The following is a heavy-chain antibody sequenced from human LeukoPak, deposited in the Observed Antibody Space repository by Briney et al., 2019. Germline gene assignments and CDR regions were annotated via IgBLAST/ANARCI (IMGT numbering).Heavy chain of an antibody. V-gene: IGHV1-69*05. CDR1: GGTFSSCA. CDR2: IFPISGTA. Sequence: SVKVSCKASGGTFSSCAINWGRHAPGPGLGWMGGIFPISGTANYAQKFQGRVTITTDESTSTAYMELSSLRSEDTAVYYCARGAGAASPDQYYYYYMDVWGKGTTVTVSS. CDR3: ARGAGAASPDQYYYYYMDV. J-gene: IGHJ6*03. D-gene: IGHD2-15*01.